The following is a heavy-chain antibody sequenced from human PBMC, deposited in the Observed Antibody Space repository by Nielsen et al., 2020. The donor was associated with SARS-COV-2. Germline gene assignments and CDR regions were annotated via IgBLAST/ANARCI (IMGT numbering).Heavy chain of an antibody. CDR3: AKDMGPVIWYFDL. V-gene: IGHV3-9*01. CDR1: GFTFDDYA. J-gene: IGHJ2*01. Sequence: GGSLRLSCAASGFTFDDYAMHWVRQAPGKGLEWVSGISWSSGSIGYADSVKGRFTISRDNAKNSLYLQMNSLRAEVTALYYCAKDMGPVIWYFDLWGRGTLVTVSS. D-gene: IGHD3-10*01. CDR2: ISWSSGSI.